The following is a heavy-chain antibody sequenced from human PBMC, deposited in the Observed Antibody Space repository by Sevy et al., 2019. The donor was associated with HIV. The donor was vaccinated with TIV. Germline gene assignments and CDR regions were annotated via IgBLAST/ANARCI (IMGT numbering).Heavy chain of an antibody. Sequence: GESLKISCAASGFTFSSYAMSWVRQAPGKGLEWVSAISGSGGSTYYAHSAKGRFTIARDNSKSTLYLQMNSLRAEDTAVYYCAKDGYKPSVGDENYYYYYMDVWGKGTTVTVSS. CDR3: AKDGYKPSVGDENYYYYYMDV. D-gene: IGHD1-20*01. CDR1: GFTFSSYA. J-gene: IGHJ6*03. CDR2: ISGSGGST. V-gene: IGHV3-23*01.